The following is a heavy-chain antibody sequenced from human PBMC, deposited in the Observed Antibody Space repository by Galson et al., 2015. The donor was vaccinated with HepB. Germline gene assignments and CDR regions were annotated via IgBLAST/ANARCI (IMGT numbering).Heavy chain of an antibody. CDR1: GFTVSSNY. Sequence: SLRLSCAASGFTVSSNYMSWVRQAPGKGLEWVSVIYSGGSTYYADSVKGRFTISRDNSKNTLYLQMNSLRAEDTAVYYCARDRRYYYGSGSGTQHRIYYYYYGMDVWGQGTTVTVSS. V-gene: IGHV3-66*02. CDR2: IYSGGST. D-gene: IGHD3-10*01. J-gene: IGHJ6*02. CDR3: ARDRRYYYGSGSGTQHRIYYYYYGMDV.